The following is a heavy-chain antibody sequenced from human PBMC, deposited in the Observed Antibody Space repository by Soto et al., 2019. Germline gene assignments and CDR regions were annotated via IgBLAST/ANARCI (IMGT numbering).Heavy chain of an antibody. Sequence: ASVKVSCNASGYTFTSYAMHWVRQAPGQRLEWMGWINAGNGETIYAQKFQGRVTMTEDTSTDTAYMELSSLRSEDTAVYYCATGARLAGAYYYYYGMDVWGQGTTVTVSS. D-gene: IGHD3-16*01. CDR1: GYTFTSYA. V-gene: IGHV1-3*01. CDR3: ATGARLAGAYYYYYGMDV. J-gene: IGHJ6*02. CDR2: INAGNGET.